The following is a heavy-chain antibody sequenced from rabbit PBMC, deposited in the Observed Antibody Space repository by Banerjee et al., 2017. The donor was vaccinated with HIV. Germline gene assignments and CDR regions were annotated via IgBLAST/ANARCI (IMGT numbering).Heavy chain of an antibody. D-gene: IGHD1-1*01. CDR1: GFTISSSYY. CDR2: IYAGSGST. J-gene: IGHJ6*01. V-gene: IGHV1S45*01. Sequence: QEQLEESGGDLVKPEGSLALTCKASGFTISSSYYMCWVRQAPGKGLEWIGCIYAGSGSTWYASWAKGRFTISKTSSTTVTLQMTSLTAADTATYFCARSTSGYDIGDLWGQGTLVTVS. CDR3: ARSTSGYDIGDL.